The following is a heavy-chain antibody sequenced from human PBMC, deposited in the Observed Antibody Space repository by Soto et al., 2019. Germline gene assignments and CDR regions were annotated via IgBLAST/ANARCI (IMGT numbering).Heavy chain of an antibody. CDR2: ISWNSGSI. CDR1: GFTFDDYA. D-gene: IGHD6-19*01. Sequence: VQLVESGGGLVQPGRSLRLSCAASGFTFDDYAMHWVRQAPGKGLEWVSGISWNSGSIGYADSVKGRFTISRDNAKNSLYLQMNSLRAEDTVLYYCAKDLSGWSKIPDYWGQGTLVTVSS. J-gene: IGHJ4*02. CDR3: AKDLSGWSKIPDY. V-gene: IGHV3-9*01.